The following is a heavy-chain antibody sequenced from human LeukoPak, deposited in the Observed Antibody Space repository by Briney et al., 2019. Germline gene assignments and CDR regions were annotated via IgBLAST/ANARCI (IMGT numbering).Heavy chain of an antibody. Sequence: SGPTLVNPTQTLTLTCTFSGFSLSTSGVGVGWIRQPPGKALEWLALIYWNDDKRYSPSLKSRLTITKDTSKNQVVLTMTNMDPVDTATYYCAHSYYDFWSGPTPYNWFDPWGQGTLVTVSS. CDR3: AHSYYDFWSGPTPYNWFDP. J-gene: IGHJ5*02. D-gene: IGHD3-3*01. V-gene: IGHV2-5*01. CDR1: GFSLSTSGVG. CDR2: IYWNDDK.